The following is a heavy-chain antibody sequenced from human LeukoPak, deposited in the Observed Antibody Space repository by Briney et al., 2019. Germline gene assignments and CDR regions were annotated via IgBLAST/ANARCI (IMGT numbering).Heavy chain of an antibody. J-gene: IGHJ6*03. D-gene: IGHD3-10*01. V-gene: IGHV1-8*03. Sequence: ASVKVSCKASGYTFTSYDINWVRQATGQGLEWMGWMNPNSGNTGYAQKFQGRVTITRNTSISTAYMELSSLRSEDTAVYYCAREGKRITLLRGVITPRGYYYMDVWGKGTTVIVSS. CDR2: MNPNSGNT. CDR3: AREGKRITLLRGVITPRGYYYMDV. CDR1: GYTFTSYD.